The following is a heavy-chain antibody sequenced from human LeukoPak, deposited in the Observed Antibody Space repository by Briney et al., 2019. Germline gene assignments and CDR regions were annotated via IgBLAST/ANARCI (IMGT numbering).Heavy chain of an antibody. Sequence: ASVKVSCKVSGYTLTELSMHWVRQAPGIGLEWVGGFDPEDGETIYAQKFQSRVTMTEDTYTDTAYMELSSLRSEDTAVYYCATGPKYQLLDYFDYWGQGTLVTVSS. CDR2: FDPEDGET. CDR1: GYTLTELS. V-gene: IGHV1-24*01. J-gene: IGHJ4*02. D-gene: IGHD2-2*01. CDR3: ATGPKYQLLDYFDY.